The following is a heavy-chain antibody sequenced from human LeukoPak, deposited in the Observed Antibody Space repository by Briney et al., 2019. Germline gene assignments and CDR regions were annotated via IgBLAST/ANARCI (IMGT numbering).Heavy chain of an antibody. D-gene: IGHD3-16*01. CDR3: AGGPQYGGSFAY. V-gene: IGHV3-48*03. Sequence: AGGSLRLSCAASGFIFSSFEMAWVRQAPGKGLEWISYISDSGRIIKDADSVKGRLTISRDDTHNTVYLQMNSLRAEDTAIYYCAGGPQYGGSFAYWGQGTLVTVSS. J-gene: IGHJ4*02. CDR1: GFIFSSFE. CDR2: ISDSGRII.